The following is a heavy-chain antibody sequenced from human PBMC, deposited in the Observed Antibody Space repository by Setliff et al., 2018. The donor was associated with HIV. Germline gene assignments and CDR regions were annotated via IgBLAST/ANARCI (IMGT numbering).Heavy chain of an antibody. J-gene: IGHJ4*02. D-gene: IGHD6-13*01. CDR2: KYYSGST. Sequence: PSETLSLTCTVSGGSISSSSHYWGWIRQPPGKGLEWIGSKYYSGSTYYNPSLKSRVTISVDTSKNQFSLKLSSVTAADTAVYYCARPSSSSGHPGRFDYWGQGTQVTVSS. CDR3: ARPSSSSGHPGRFDY. CDR1: GGSISSSSHY. V-gene: IGHV4-39*01.